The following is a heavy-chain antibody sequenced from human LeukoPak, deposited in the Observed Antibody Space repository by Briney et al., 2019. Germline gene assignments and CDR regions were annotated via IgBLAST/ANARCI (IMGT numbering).Heavy chain of an antibody. V-gene: IGHV3-11*01. D-gene: IGHD6-6*01. J-gene: IGHJ4*02. CDR3: TRDPDTSSKVDY. Sequence: GGSLRLSCATSGFTFSDYYMSWIRHAHGKGLEWVSYISSSGSPLYYADSVKGRFTISRDNANNSVFLQMNSLRAEDTAVYYCTRDPDTSSKVDYWGQGALVTVSS. CDR2: ISSSGSPL. CDR1: GFTFSDYY.